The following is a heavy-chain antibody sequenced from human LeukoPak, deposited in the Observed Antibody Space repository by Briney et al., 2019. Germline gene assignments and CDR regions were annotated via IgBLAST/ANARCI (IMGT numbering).Heavy chain of an antibody. Sequence: GGSLRLSCGASGFTFSRYSMNWVRQAPGKGLEWVSSISSGSSNIYYADSVKGRFTMSRDNAKNSLYLQMNSLRVEDTAIYYCARVGSDDWPCDYWGQGTLVTVSS. V-gene: IGHV3-21*01. CDR3: ARVGSDDWPCDY. J-gene: IGHJ4*02. CDR1: GFTFSRYS. D-gene: IGHD3-9*01. CDR2: ISSGSSNI.